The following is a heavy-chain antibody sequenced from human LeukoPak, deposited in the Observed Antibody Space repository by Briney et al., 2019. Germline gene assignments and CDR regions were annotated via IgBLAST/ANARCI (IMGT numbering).Heavy chain of an antibody. D-gene: IGHD4-11*01. CDR3: ARGRGTVTTLYYFDY. Sequence: GESLKISCKGSGYSFTSYWIGWVRQMPGKGLEWMGIIYPGDSDTRYSPSFQGQVTISVDKSINTAYLQWSSLKASDTAMYYCARGRGTVTTLYYFDYWGQGTLVTVSS. V-gene: IGHV5-51*01. CDR1: GYSFTSYW. J-gene: IGHJ4*02. CDR2: IYPGDSDT.